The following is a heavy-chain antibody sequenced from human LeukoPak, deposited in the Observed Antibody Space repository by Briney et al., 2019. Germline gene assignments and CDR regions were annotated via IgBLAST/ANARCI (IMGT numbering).Heavy chain of an antibody. J-gene: IGHJ6*03. CDR3: ARSPRPGVYPPLGYYMDV. CDR2: INHSGST. D-gene: IGHD2-2*01. CDR1: GGSFSDYY. Sequence: SETLSLTCAVYGGSFSDYYWSWIRQPPGKGLEWIGEINHSGSTNYNPSPKSRVTISVDTSKNQFSLKLSSVTAADTAVYYCARSPRPGVYPPLGYYMDVWGKGTTVTVSS. V-gene: IGHV4-34*01.